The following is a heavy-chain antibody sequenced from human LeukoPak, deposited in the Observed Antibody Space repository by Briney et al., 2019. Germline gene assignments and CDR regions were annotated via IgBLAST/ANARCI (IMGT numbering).Heavy chain of an antibody. J-gene: IGHJ4*02. CDR2: MNPNSDKP. D-gene: IGHD6-13*01. V-gene: IGHV1-8*02. Sequence: ASVKVSCKASGGTFSSYAINWVRQATGQGLEWMGWMNPNSDKPGYAQKFQGRVTLTMDTSISTAYMELNRLRSEDTAINYCARGGWAADDYWGQGTLVTVSS. CDR3: ARGGWAADDY. CDR1: GGTFSSYA.